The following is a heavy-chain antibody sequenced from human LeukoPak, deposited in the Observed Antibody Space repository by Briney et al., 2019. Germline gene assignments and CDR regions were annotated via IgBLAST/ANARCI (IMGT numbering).Heavy chain of an antibody. V-gene: IGHV1-2*02. Sequence: ASVKVSCKASGYTFTGYYIHWARQAPGQGLEWMGWINPNSGGTNYAQKFQGRVTMTRDTSISTACMELSRLRSDDTAVYYCARGYCSSTSCYVVSYNWFDPWGQGTLVTVSS. CDR3: ARGYCSSTSCYVVSYNWFDP. J-gene: IGHJ5*02. D-gene: IGHD2-2*01. CDR2: INPNSGGT. CDR1: GYTFTGYY.